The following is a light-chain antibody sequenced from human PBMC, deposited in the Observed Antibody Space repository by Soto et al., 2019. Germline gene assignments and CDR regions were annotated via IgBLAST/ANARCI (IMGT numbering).Light chain of an antibody. Sequence: DIQMTQSPSSLCASVGDRVTITCRASQSISSYLNWYQQKPGKAPKLLIYAASSLQSGVPSRFSGSGSGTDFTLTISILQPEDFATYYCQQSYSTLWTFGQGTKVEIK. V-gene: IGKV1-39*01. J-gene: IGKJ1*01. CDR2: AAS. CDR1: QSISSY. CDR3: QQSYSTLWT.